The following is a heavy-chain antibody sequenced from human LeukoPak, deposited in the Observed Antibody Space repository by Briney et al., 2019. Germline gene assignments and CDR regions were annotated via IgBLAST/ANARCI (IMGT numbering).Heavy chain of an antibody. CDR3: ARDLGSGFLQFDY. D-gene: IGHD6-19*01. CDR1: GFTVSSNY. Sequence: GGSLRLSCVASGFTVSSNYMSWVRQAPGKGLEWVSVIYSGGGTYYADSVKGRFTISRDNSKNTLYLQINSLRAEDTAVYYCARDLGSGFLQFDYWGQGTLVTVSS. J-gene: IGHJ4*02. CDR2: IYSGGGT. V-gene: IGHV3-66*01.